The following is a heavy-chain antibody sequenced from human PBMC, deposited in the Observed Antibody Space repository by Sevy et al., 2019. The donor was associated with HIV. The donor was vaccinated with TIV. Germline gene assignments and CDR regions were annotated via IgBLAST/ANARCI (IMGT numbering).Heavy chain of an antibody. Sequence: GGSLRLSCAASGFTFSHYALHWVRQAPGKGLEWVAIMSYAGNSENYADSVKGRFTISRDNSKNALYLQMNSLRAEDTALYYCARLSSCGGDCYYFDYWGQGTLVTVSS. CDR3: ARLSSCGGDCYYFDY. J-gene: IGHJ4*02. V-gene: IGHV3-30*04. D-gene: IGHD2-21*02. CDR2: MSYAGNSE. CDR1: GFTFSHYA.